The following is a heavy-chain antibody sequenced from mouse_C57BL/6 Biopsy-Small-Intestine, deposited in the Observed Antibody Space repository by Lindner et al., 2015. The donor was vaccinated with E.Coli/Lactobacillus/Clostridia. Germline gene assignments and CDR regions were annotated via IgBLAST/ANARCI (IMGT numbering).Heavy chain of an antibody. Sequence: VQLQESGAELAKPGASVKMSCKASGYTFISYWMHWVKQRPGQGLEWIGYINPSSGYTEYNQKFKDKATLTADKSSSTAYMQLSSLTSEDSAVYNCARGNDYDEGFAYWGQGTLVTVSA. CDR2: INPSSGYT. V-gene: IGHV1-7*01. J-gene: IGHJ3*01. CDR3: ARGNDYDEGFAY. D-gene: IGHD2-4*01. CDR1: GYTFISYW.